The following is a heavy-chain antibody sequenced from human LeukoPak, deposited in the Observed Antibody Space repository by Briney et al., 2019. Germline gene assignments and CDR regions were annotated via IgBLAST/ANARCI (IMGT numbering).Heavy chain of an antibody. CDR3: ARIPTGGFLEWSYYYYGMDV. V-gene: IGHV1-18*01. Sequence: ASVKVSCKASGYTFTSYGISWVRRAPGQGLEWMGWISAYNGNTNYAQKLQGRVTMTTDTSTSTAYMELRSLRSDDTAVYYCARIPTGGFLEWSYYYYGMDVWGQGTTVTVSS. J-gene: IGHJ6*02. CDR1: GYTFTSYG. CDR2: ISAYNGNT. D-gene: IGHD3-3*01.